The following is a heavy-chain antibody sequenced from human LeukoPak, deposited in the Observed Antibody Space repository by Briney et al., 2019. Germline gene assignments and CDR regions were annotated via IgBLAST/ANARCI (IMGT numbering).Heavy chain of an antibody. Sequence: PSETLSLTCTVSGGSISSGSYYWSWIRQPAGKGLEWIGRIYTSGSTNYNSSLKSRVTISVDTSKNQFSLKLSSVTAADTAVYYCANGDCSSTSCYEVVDYWGQGTLVTVSS. CDR1: GGSISSGSYY. CDR2: IYTSGST. V-gene: IGHV4-61*02. CDR3: ANGDCSSTSCYEVVDY. D-gene: IGHD2-2*01. J-gene: IGHJ4*02.